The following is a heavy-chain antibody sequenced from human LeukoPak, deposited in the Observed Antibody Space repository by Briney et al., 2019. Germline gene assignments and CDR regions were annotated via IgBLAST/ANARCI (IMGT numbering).Heavy chain of an antibody. CDR1: GLTFSDSA. J-gene: IGHJ5*02. CDR3: TRRYGKNSWWFDP. CDR2: IRSRANNYAT. D-gene: IGHD4-17*01. Sequence: GGSLRPSCAASGLTFSDSAMHWVRQASGKGLEWVGRIRSRANNYATAYAASVKGRFTISRDDSKNTAYLQMDSLKPEDTAVYYCTRRYGKNSWWFDPWGQRTLVTVSS. V-gene: IGHV3-73*01.